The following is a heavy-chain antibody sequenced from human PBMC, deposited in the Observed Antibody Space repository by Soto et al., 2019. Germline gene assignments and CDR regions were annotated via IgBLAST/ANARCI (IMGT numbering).Heavy chain of an antibody. Sequence: QVQLQESGPGLVKPSETLSLTCTVSGGSMRSRYWCWIRQPPGKVLEWIGHTYYSGTTNYNPSLQIRVTISVDTPKNQFSLKRSSVTAADTAVYFCAIALTTLYNWFDPWGRGTLVTVSS. D-gene: IGHD3-16*01. CDR1: GGSMRSRY. CDR3: AIALTTLYNWFDP. J-gene: IGHJ5*02. CDR2: TYYSGTT. V-gene: IGHV4-59*08.